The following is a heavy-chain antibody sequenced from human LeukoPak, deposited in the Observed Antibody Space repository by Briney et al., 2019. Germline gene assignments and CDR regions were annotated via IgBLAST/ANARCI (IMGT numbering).Heavy chain of an antibody. CDR3: ARDEWYRTVAATPELDY. CDR1: GFTFSSYS. D-gene: IGHD2-15*01. V-gene: IGHV3-21*01. CDR2: ISSSSSYI. J-gene: IGHJ4*02. Sequence: GGSLRLSCAASGFTFSSYSMNWVRQAPGKGLEWVSSISSSSSYIYYADSVKGRFTISRDNAKNSLYLQMNSLRAEDTAVYYCARDEWYRTVAATPELDYWGQGTLVTVSS.